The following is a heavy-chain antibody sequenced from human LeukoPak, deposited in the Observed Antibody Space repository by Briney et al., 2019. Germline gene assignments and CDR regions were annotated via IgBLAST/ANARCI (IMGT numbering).Heavy chain of an antibody. J-gene: IGHJ4*02. CDR3: ARGTYDFWSGYPYSYFFDY. Sequence: GSLRLSCAASGFTVRTSYMSWVRQAPGKGLEWISVVYSGGSMYYADSVQGRFTISRDISNNTLYLQMNSLRAEDTAVYYCARGTYDFWSGYPYSYFFDYWGQGTLVTVSS. CDR2: VYSGGSM. V-gene: IGHV3-53*01. CDR1: GFTVRTSY. D-gene: IGHD3-3*01.